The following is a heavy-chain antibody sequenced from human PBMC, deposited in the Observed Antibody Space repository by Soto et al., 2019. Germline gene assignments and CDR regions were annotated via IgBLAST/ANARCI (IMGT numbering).Heavy chain of an antibody. CDR1: GFPFSDYS. D-gene: IGHD3-16*01. J-gene: IGHJ4*02. Sequence: EVHLVESGGGLVQPGGSLSLSCAASGFPFSDYSMNWVRQAPGKGLEWVSYISSTARNTVYYADSVRGRFTISRDNAKNSRYLQMSGLRDDDTAVYFCARRGMTAFDYWGQGIKVTVSS. V-gene: IGHV3-48*02. CDR3: ARRGMTAFDY. CDR2: ISSTARNTV.